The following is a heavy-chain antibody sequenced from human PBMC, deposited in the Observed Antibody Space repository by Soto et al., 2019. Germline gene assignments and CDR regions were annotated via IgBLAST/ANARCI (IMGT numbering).Heavy chain of an antibody. CDR1: GFTFSSYA. CDR2: ISGSGGST. V-gene: IGHV3-23*01. CDR3: AKDPRYNWNYALPKP. D-gene: IGHD1-7*01. J-gene: IGHJ5*02. Sequence: GGYLRLSCAASGFTFSSYAMSCVRQAPGKGLEWVSTISGSGGSTYYADSVKGRFTISRDNSKNTLYLQMNSLRAEDTAVYYCAKDPRYNWNYALPKPWGQGTLVTVSS.